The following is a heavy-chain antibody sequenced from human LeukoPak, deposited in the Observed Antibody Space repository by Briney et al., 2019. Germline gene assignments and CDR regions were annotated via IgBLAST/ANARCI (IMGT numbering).Heavy chain of an antibody. CDR1: GFTFSRFT. CDR3: AKDRRGGSFQGFDAFDI. CDR2: INLDGSTK. Sequence: GGSLRLSCAASGFTFSRFTMSWVRQAPGKELEWVANINLDGSTKNFVDSVKGRFTISRDNAKNSLYLQMDRLRDEDTAVYYCAKDRRGGSFQGFDAFDIWGQGTIVTVSS. J-gene: IGHJ3*02. D-gene: IGHD2-15*01. V-gene: IGHV3-7*03.